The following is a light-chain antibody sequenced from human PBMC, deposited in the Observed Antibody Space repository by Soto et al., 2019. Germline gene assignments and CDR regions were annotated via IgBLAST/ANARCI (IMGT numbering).Light chain of an antibody. CDR3: QQSMGSPP. CDR1: QGISST. V-gene: IGKV1-13*02. Sequence: AFQLTQSPSSLSASVGDRVTITCRASQGISSTLAWYQQKPGKPPKLLIYDASSLESGVPSRFSGSGSGTDVTLTISSLQPEDFATYSCQQSMGSPPFGRGTKVEIK. CDR2: DAS. J-gene: IGKJ2*01.